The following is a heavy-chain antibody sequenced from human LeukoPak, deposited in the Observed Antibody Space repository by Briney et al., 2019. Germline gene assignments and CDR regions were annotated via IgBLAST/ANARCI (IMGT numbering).Heavy chain of an antibody. CDR1: GGSISSYY. CDR3: ASQDGLLRFDY. CDR2: IYYSGST. Sequence: SETLSLTCTVSGGSISSYYWSWIRQPPGKGLEWIGYIYYSGSTNYNPSLKSRVTISVDTSKNQFSLKLSSVTAADTAVYYCASQDGLLRFDYWGQGTLVTVSS. V-gene: IGHV4-59*01. D-gene: IGHD2-15*01. J-gene: IGHJ4*02.